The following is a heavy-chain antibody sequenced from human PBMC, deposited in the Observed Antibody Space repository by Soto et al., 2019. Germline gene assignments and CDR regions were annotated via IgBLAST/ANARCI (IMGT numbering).Heavy chain of an antibody. J-gene: IGHJ6*02. V-gene: IGHV1-3*01. Sequence: QGHLVQSGAEVKKPGASVKVSCNAAGYTFTSYAMHWVRHAPGQRLEWMGWINAGNGNTKYSQKFQGRVTITRDTSASTADMELSSLRSEDTAVYYCASSGYCSSTSCHMRYYYYGMDVWGQGTTVTVSS. D-gene: IGHD2-2*02. CDR2: INAGNGNT. CDR3: ASSGYCSSTSCHMRYYYYGMDV. CDR1: GYTFTSYA.